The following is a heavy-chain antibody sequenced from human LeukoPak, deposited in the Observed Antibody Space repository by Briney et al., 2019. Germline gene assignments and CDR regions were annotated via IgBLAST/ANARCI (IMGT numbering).Heavy chain of an antibody. J-gene: IGHJ3*02. V-gene: IGHV3-23*01. CDR3: ARGGKGPGTFDI. CDR1: GFIFNNHA. CDR2: LTGDGSGT. Sequence: GGSLRLSCAASGFIFNNHAMTWVRLAPGRALEWVSALTGDGSGTYYADSVKGRFTISRDNAKNTLYLQMTSLRGEDSAVYYCARGGKGPGTFDIWGQGTMVTHSS. D-gene: IGHD6-25*01.